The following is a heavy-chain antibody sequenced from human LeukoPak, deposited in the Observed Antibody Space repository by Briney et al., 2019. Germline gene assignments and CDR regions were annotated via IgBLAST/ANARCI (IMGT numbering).Heavy chain of an antibody. Sequence: PAGSLTLSCAASGFTFSSYSMSWVRQAPGKGLEWVSAISGSGGTTYYPYSVKGRFTTSRDNSKHTLYLQMNSLRAEDTAVYYCAKFQLQPENLFFPCGEGALVTVSS. CDR3: AKFQLQPENLFFP. CDR1: GFTFSSYS. D-gene: IGHD2-2*01. V-gene: IGHV3-23*01. CDR2: ISGSGGTT. J-gene: IGHJ5*02.